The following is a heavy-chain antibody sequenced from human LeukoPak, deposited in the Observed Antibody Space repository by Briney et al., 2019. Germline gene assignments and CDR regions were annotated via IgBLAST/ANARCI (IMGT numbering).Heavy chain of an antibody. D-gene: IGHD3-22*01. V-gene: IGHV3-23*01. CDR3: AREGYYFDS. CDR1: GFSFSTYA. CDR2: ISGTGGSI. Sequence: GGSLRLSCAASGFSFSTYAMNWVRQAPGKGLEWVSGISGTGGSIYYADSVKGRFTISRDNSKNTLYLQMNSLRAEDTAVYYCAREGYYFDSWGQGTMVTVSS. J-gene: IGHJ3*01.